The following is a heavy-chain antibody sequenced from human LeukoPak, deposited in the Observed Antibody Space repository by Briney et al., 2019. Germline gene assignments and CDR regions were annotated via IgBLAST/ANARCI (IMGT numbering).Heavy chain of an antibody. CDR3: AKHYSSSWSLFDY. J-gene: IGHJ4*02. D-gene: IGHD6-13*01. V-gene: IGHV3-23*01. CDR2: ISGSGGST. CDR1: GFTFSSYA. Sequence: GGSLRLSCAASGFTFSSYAMSWVRQAPGKGLEWVSAISGSGGSTYYADSVKGRFTISRDNAKNSMYLQMNSLRAEDTAIYYCAKHYSSSWSLFDYWGQGTLVTVSS.